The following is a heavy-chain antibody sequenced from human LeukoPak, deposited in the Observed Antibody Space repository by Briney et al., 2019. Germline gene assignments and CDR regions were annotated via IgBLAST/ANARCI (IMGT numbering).Heavy chain of an antibody. V-gene: IGHV3-23*01. J-gene: IGHJ4*02. CDR2: ISGSGGST. CDR3: AKGQGSGWYAYFDY. Sequence: GGSLRLSCTASGFTFSHYRMTWVRQAPGKGLEWVSAISGSGGSTYYADSVKGRFTISRDNSKNTLYLQMNSLRAEDTAVYYCAKGQGSGWYAYFDYWGQGTLVTVSS. CDR1: GFTFSHYR. D-gene: IGHD6-19*01.